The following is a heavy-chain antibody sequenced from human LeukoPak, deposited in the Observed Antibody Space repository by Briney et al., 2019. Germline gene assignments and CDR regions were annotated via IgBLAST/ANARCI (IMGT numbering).Heavy chain of an antibody. V-gene: IGHV3-53*01. J-gene: IGHJ4*02. Sequence: PGGSLRLSCAASDFTVSSNSMSWVRQAPGKGLEWVSVTYSSGSTHYAASVKGRFTISRDSSKNTLYLQMNSLRAEDTAVYYCATESYGGAWGQGTLVTVSS. CDR1: DFTVSSNS. CDR3: ATESYGGA. CDR2: TYSSGST. D-gene: IGHD1-26*01.